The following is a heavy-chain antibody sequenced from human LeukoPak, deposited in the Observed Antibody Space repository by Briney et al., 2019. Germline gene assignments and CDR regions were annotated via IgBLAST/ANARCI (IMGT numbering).Heavy chain of an antibody. Sequence: GGSLRLSCAASGFTFRNYGLSWVRQAPGKGLVWVSRINSDGSSTNYADSVKGRFTISRDNAKNTLHLQMNSLRAEDTAVYYCARGARGSGTASDYWGQGTLVTVSS. CDR3: ARGARGSGTASDY. J-gene: IGHJ4*02. CDR2: INSDGSST. V-gene: IGHV3-74*01. D-gene: IGHD3-10*01. CDR1: GFTFRNYG.